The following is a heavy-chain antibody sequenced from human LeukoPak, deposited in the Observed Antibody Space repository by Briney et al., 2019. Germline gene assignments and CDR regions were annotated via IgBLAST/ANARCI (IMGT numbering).Heavy chain of an antibody. CDR3: ARTARSYWYFDL. J-gene: IGHJ2*01. CDR2: IYYSGST. CDR1: GGSISSSSYY. Sequence: SETLSLTCTVSGGSISSSSYYWGWIRRPPGKGLEWIGSIYYSGSTYYNPSLKSRVTISVDTSKNQFSLKLSSVTAADTAVYYCARTARSYWYFDLWGRGTLVTVSS. V-gene: IGHV4-39*01.